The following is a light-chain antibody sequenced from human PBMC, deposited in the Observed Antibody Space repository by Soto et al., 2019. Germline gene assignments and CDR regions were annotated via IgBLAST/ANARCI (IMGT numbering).Light chain of an antibody. CDR3: SSYTTSRKGV. CDR1: SSDVGAYEY. J-gene: IGLJ2*01. V-gene: IGLV2-14*03. Sequence: QSALTQPASVSGSPGQSITISCTGTSSDVGAYEYVSWYQHHPGKVPKLIIYDVSSRPPGVSIRFSGSKSGNTASLTISGLQAEDEAAYYCSSYTTSRKGVFGGGTKLTVL. CDR2: DVS.